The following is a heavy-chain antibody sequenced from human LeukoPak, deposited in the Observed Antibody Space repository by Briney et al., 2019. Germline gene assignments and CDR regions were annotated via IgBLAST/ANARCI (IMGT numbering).Heavy chain of an antibody. CDR3: ARDLYRQYQLLPDDYYYYYGMDV. D-gene: IGHD2-2*01. CDR2: INPSGGST. Sequence: RASVKVSCKASGYAFTSYYMHWVRQAPGQGLEWMGIINPSGGSTSYAQKSQGRVTMTRDTSTSTVYMELSSLRSEDTAVYYCARDLYRQYQLLPDDYYYYYGMDVWGQGTTVTVSS. J-gene: IGHJ6*02. CDR1: GYAFTSYY. V-gene: IGHV1-46*01.